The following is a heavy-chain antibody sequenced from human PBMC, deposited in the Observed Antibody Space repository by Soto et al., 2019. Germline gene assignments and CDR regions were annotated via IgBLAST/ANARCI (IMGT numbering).Heavy chain of an antibody. J-gene: IGHJ5*02. CDR3: ARAGIWNYLPYNWFDP. D-gene: IGHD1-7*01. CDR2: INHSGST. CDR1: GGSFSGYY. V-gene: IGHV4-34*01. Sequence: SETLSLTCAVYGGSFSGYYWSWIRQPPGKGLEWIGEINHSGSTNYNPSLKSRVTISVDTSKYQFSLKLSSVTAADTAVYYCARAGIWNYLPYNWFDPWGQGTLVTVSS.